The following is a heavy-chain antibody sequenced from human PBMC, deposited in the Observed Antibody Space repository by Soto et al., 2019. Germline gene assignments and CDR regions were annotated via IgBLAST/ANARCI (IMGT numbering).Heavy chain of an antibody. CDR3: ARDRRTIWSGYYGSDY. D-gene: IGHD3-3*01. Sequence: VASVKVSCKASGYTFTSYGISWVRQAPGQGLEWMGWISAYNGNTNYAQKLQGRVTMTTDTSTSTAYMELRSLRSDDTAVYYCARDRRTIWSGYYGSDYWGQGTLVTVSS. CDR2: ISAYNGNT. CDR1: GYTFTSYG. V-gene: IGHV1-18*04. J-gene: IGHJ4*02.